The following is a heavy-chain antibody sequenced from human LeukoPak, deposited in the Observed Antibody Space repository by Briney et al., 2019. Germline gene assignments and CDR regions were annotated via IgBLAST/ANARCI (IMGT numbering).Heavy chain of an antibody. D-gene: IGHD6-19*01. CDR1: GGSISSSSCY. V-gene: IGHV4-39*01. CDR2: IYYSGST. CDR3: ARLLGQWLDHFDY. J-gene: IGHJ4*02. Sequence: SETLSLTCTVSGGSISSSSCYWGWIRQPPGKGPEWIGSIYYSGSTYYNPSLKSRVTISVDTSKNQFSLKLSSVTAADTAVYYCARLLGQWLDHFDYWGQGTLVTVSS.